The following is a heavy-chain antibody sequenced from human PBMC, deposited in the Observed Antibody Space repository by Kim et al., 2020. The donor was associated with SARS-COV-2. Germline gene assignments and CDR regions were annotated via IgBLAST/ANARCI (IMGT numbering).Heavy chain of an antibody. V-gene: IGHV5-51*01. J-gene: IGHJ6*02. CDR3: ARLGGPRAGGMDV. Sequence: YSPSFQAQVNISADKSIRTAYLQWSSLKASDTAMYYCARLGGPRAGGMDVWGQGTTVTVSS. D-gene: IGHD3-16*01.